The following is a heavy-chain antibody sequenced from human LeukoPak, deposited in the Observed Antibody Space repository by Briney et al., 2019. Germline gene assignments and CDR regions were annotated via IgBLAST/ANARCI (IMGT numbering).Heavy chain of an antibody. Sequence: PSETLSPTCTVSGGSISSYYWSWIRQPPGKGLEWIGYIYYSGSTNYNPSLKSRVPISVDTPKNQFSLKLSSVTAADTALYYCARGVYYYGSGSFNWFDPWGQGTLVTVSS. CDR1: GGSISSYY. CDR3: ARGVYYYGSGSFNWFDP. CDR2: IYYSGST. J-gene: IGHJ5*02. D-gene: IGHD3-10*01. V-gene: IGHV4-59*01.